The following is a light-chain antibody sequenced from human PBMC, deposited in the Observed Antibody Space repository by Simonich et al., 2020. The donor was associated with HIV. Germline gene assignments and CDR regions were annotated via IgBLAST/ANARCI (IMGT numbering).Light chain of an antibody. CDR1: QSVSSY. V-gene: IGKV3-20*01. J-gene: IGKJ1*01. CDR2: GAS. CDR3: QQYGSSPPT. Sequence: EIVLTQSPATLSLSPGERATLSCRASQSVSSYLAWYQQKGGQAPRLLIFGASSRATGSPDSIRASGSGTDFTLTISRLEPEDFAVYYCQQYGSSPPTFGQGTKVEIK.